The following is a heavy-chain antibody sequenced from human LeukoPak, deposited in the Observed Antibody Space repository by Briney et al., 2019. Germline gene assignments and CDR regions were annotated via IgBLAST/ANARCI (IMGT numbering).Heavy chain of an antibody. CDR3: ARVGSLAAADTRGAFDI. CDR2: IIPILGIA. J-gene: IGHJ3*02. V-gene: IGHV1-69*04. CDR1: GYTFIDDY. D-gene: IGHD6-13*01. Sequence: SVKVSCKASGYTFIDDYIYWVRQAPGQGLEWMARIIPILGIANYAQKFQGRVTITADKSTSTVYMELNSLTSEDTALYYCARVGSLAAADTRGAFDIWGKGQWSPSLQ.